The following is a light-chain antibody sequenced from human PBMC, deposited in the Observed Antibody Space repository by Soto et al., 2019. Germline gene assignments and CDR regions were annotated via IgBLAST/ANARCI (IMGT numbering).Light chain of an antibody. J-gene: IGLJ2*01. CDR2: VNSDGSH. Sequence: QSVVTQSPSASASLGASVKLTCTLISGHNTYAVAWHQQQPEKSPRYLMKVNSDGSHIKGDGTPDRFSGSSSGAERYLTISSLQSEDEADYYCQTWGTDVVFGGGTKLTVL. CDR3: QTWGTDVV. CDR1: SGHNTYA. V-gene: IGLV4-69*01.